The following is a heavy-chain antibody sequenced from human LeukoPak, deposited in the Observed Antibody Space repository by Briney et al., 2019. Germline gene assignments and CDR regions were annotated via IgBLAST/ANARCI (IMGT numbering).Heavy chain of an antibody. CDR2: ISSSSTI. J-gene: IGHJ4*02. D-gene: IGHD2-2*02. CDR3: ARGGFEYCSSTSCYKRGGFDY. CDR1: GFTFSSYS. Sequence: GGSLRLSCAASGFTFSSYSMNWVRQAPGKGLEWVSYISSSSTIYYADSVKGRFTISRDNAKNSLYLQMNSLRAEDTAVYYCARGGFEYCSSTSCYKRGGFDYWGQGTLVTVSS. V-gene: IGHV3-48*01.